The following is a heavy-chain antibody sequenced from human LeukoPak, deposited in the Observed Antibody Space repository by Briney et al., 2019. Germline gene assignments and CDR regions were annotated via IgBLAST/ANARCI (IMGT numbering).Heavy chain of an antibody. D-gene: IGHD3-22*01. J-gene: IGHJ5*02. V-gene: IGHV1-2*02. CDR2: INPNSGGT. CDR1: GYTFTGYY. Sequence: GASVKVSCKASGYTFTGYYMHWVRQAPGQGLEWMGWINPNSGGTNYAQKFQGRVTMTRDTSISTAYMELSRLRSDDTAVYYCAREAIVVVITTGDNWFDPWGQGTLVTVSS. CDR3: AREAIVVVITTGDNWFDP.